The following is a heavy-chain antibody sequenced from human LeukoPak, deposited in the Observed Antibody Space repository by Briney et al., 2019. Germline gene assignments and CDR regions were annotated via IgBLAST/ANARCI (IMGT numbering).Heavy chain of an antibody. CDR2: ISYDGSDK. CDR1: GFTFRNYG. J-gene: IGHJ4*02. CDR3: AKTVAGPLDY. Sequence: GGSLRLPCVASGFTFRNYGMHWVRQAPGKGLEWVAHISYDGSDKDYGDSVKGRFTVSRDNSKNTLYLQLNALRGDDTAVYYCAKTVAGPLDYWGQGTLVTVSS. V-gene: IGHV3-30*18. D-gene: IGHD6-19*01.